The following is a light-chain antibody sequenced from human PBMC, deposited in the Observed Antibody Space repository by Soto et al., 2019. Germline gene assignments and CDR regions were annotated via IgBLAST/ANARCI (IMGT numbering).Light chain of an antibody. CDR3: VLYMGSGIWV. Sequence: QTVVTQEPSFSVSPGRTVTLTCGLSSGSVSTDYYPSWYQQTPGQAPRTLIYSTNTRSSGVPDRFSGSILGNKAALTITGAQAHDESDYYCVLYMGSGIWVFGGGTKLTVL. V-gene: IGLV8-61*01. CDR2: STN. CDR1: SGSVSTDYY. J-gene: IGLJ3*02.